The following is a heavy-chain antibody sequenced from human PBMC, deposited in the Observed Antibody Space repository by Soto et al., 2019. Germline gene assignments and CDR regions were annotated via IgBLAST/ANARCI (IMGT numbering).Heavy chain of an antibody. Sequence: EVQLLESGGALVQPGGSLRLSCAASGVTFSSYAMSWFRQAPGKCLEWVSAISGSVGSTYYADSANGRFTTSSDYSKNTLYRQMNSLRAEDTDVYSCPKRPVAEFDYCGQGTLVTVSS. D-gene: IGHD2-15*01. V-gene: IGHV3-23*01. CDR2: ISGSVGST. CDR1: GVTFSSYA. J-gene: IGHJ4*02. CDR3: PKRPVAEFDY.